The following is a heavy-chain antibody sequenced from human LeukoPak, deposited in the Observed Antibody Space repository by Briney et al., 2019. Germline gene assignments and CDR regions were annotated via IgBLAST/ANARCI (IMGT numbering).Heavy chain of an antibody. J-gene: IGHJ4*02. V-gene: IGHV3-23*03. CDR2: IYSGGST. CDR3: ARSGSYFDY. D-gene: IGHD1-26*01. CDR1: GFTFSTYA. Sequence: GGSRRLSCAASGFTFSTYAMSWVRQAPGKGLEWVSVIYSGGSTYYADSVKGRFTISRDNSKNTLYLQMNSLRAEDTAVYYRARSGSYFDYWGQGTLVTVSS.